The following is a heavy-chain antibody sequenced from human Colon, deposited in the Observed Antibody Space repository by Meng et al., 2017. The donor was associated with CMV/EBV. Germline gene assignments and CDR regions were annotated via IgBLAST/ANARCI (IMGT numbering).Heavy chain of an antibody. D-gene: IGHD1-14*01. CDR3: ARGPTRNYFDY. J-gene: IGHJ4*02. CDR1: GYSISSSYY. CDR2: IFYSGST. V-gene: IGHV4-61*01. Sequence: SETLSLTCTVSGYSISSSYYWSWIRQAPGKGLEWIGYIFYSGSTNYNPSLKSRVTISLDTSKNQFSLKLNSVTAADTAVYYCARGPTRNYFDYWGQGTLVTVSS.